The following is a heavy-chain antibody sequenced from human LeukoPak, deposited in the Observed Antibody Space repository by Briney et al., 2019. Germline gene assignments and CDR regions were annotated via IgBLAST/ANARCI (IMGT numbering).Heavy chain of an antibody. D-gene: IGHD4-17*01. J-gene: IGHJ4*02. Sequence: SETLSLTCTVSGGSISSYYWSWIRQPPGKGLEWIGYIYYSGSTNYNPSLKSRVTISVDTSKNQFSLKLSSVTAADTAVYYCARSRYGGYDFREIDYWGRGTLVTVSS. CDR2: IYYSGST. CDR1: GGSISSYY. V-gene: IGHV4-59*08. CDR3: ARSRYGGYDFREIDY.